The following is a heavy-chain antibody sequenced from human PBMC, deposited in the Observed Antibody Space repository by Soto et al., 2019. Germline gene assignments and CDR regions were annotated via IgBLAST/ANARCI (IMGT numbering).Heavy chain of an antibody. CDR2: IYYSGST. V-gene: IGHV4-39*01. Sequence: QLQLQESGPGLVKPSETLSLTCTVSGGSISSSSYYWGWIRQPPGKGLEWIGSIYYSGSTYYNPSLKSRVTISVDTSKNQFSLKLSSVTAADTAVYYCARQGLLWFGESTWFDPWGQGTLVTVSS. D-gene: IGHD3-10*01. J-gene: IGHJ5*02. CDR1: GGSISSSSYY. CDR3: ARQGLLWFGESTWFDP.